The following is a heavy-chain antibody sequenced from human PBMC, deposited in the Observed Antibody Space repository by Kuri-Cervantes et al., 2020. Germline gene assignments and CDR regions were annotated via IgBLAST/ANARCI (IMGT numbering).Heavy chain of an antibody. V-gene: IGHV3-21*05. D-gene: IGHD3-16*01. J-gene: IGHJ4*02. Sequence: GESLKISCAASGFTFSSYSMNWVRQAPGKGLEWVSYISSSSSYIYYADSVKGRFTTSRDNAKNSLYLQMNSLRAEDTAVYYCATDLQMITVYWGQGTLVTVSS. CDR1: GFTFSSYS. CDR3: ATDLQMITVY. CDR2: ISSSSSYI.